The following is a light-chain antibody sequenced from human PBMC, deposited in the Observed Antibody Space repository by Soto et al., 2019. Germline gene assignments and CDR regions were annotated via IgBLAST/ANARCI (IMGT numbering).Light chain of an antibody. CDR3: QQGHNWPLT. CDR1: QSISTE. CDR2: SAS. J-gene: IGKJ2*01. V-gene: IGKV3-15*01. Sequence: EIAMTQSPATLSVSPGERATLSCRASQSISTELAWYQQIPGQPPRLLIYSASTRATGVPARFTGSGSGSEFTLTISGLQSEDFAIYYCQQGHNWPLTLGQGTRLE.